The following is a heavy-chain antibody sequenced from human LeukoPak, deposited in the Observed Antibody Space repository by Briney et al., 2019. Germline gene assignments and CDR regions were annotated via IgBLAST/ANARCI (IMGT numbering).Heavy chain of an antibody. CDR2: ISNRGGSI. CDR1: GFTFSNYA. D-gene: IGHD1-26*01. Sequence: GGSLRLSCAASGFTFSNYAMNWVRQAPGKGLEWVSCISNRGGSIYYADSVKGRFTISRDNSRNTLYLQMNTLRAEDMAVYYCARIEWERLGRAFDIWGQGTMVTVSS. V-gene: IGHV3-23*01. J-gene: IGHJ3*02. CDR3: ARIEWERLGRAFDI.